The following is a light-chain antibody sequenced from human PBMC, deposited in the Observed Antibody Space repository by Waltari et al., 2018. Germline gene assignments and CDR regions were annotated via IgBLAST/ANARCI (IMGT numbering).Light chain of an antibody. Sequence: SYELTQPPSVSVSPGQTASITCSGDKVGDKYVCWYEQKPGHSPEVVIYQDSLRPSWIPERFSGSNSGNTATLTISGTQPVDDADYYCQAWDSGVVFGGGTKLTVL. V-gene: IGLV3-1*01. CDR2: QDS. CDR3: QAWDSGVV. CDR1: KVGDKY. J-gene: IGLJ2*01.